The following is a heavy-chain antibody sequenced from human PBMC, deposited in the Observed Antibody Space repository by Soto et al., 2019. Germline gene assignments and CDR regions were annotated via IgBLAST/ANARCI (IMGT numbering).Heavy chain of an antibody. CDR3: ARHSPVVTPCMDV. D-gene: IGHD2-2*01. J-gene: IGHJ6*02. Sequence: PGESLKISCKGSGYSFTSYWISWVRQMPGKGLEWMGRIDPSDSYTNYSPSFQGHVTISTDKSISTAYLQWSSLKASDTDMYYCARHSPVVTPCMDVWGQGTTVTVSS. CDR2: IDPSDSYT. CDR1: GYSFTSYW. V-gene: IGHV5-10-1*01.